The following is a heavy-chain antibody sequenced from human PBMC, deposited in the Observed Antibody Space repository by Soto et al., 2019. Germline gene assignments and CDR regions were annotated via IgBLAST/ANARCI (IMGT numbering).Heavy chain of an antibody. Sequence: SVKVSCKASGGTFSSYAISWVRQAPGQGLEWMGGIIPIFGTANYAQKFQGRVTITADKSTSTANMELSSLRSEDTAVYYCGSGLVYDFWSGYLDFDYWGQGTLVTVS. D-gene: IGHD3-3*01. CDR1: GGTFSSYA. J-gene: IGHJ4*02. CDR2: IIPIFGTA. CDR3: GSGLVYDFWSGYLDFDY. V-gene: IGHV1-69*06.